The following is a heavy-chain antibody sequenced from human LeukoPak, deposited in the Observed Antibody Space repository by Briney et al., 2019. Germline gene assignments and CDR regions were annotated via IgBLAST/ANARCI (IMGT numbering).Heavy chain of an antibody. D-gene: IGHD6-19*01. CDR3: ARFYSSGFYYYYYGMDV. J-gene: IGHJ6*02. V-gene: IGHV1-8*02. CDR2: INPNSGNT. Sequence: GASVKVSCKASGGTFSSYAINWVRQATGQGLEWMGWINPNSGNTGYAQKFQGRVTMTRNTSISTAYMELSSLRSEDTAVYYCARFYSSGFYYYYYGMDVWGQGTTVTVSS. CDR1: GGTFSSYA.